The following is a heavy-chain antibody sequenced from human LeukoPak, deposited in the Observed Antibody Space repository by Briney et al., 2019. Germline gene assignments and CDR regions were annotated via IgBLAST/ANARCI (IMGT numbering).Heavy chain of an antibody. Sequence: PGGSLRLSCAASGFAFSTYSMNWVRQAPGKGLEWVSSISSSGSYIYYADSLKGRFTISRDNAKNSLYLQLNSLRAEDTAVYFCAREYADHASSYLDYWGQGTLVTVSS. CDR1: GFAFSTYS. V-gene: IGHV3-21*01. CDR2: ISSSGSYI. J-gene: IGHJ4*02. D-gene: IGHD2-2*01. CDR3: AREYADHASSYLDY.